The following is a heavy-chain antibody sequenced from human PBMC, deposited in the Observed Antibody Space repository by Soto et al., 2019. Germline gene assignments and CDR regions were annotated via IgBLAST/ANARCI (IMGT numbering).Heavy chain of an antibody. D-gene: IGHD2-15*01. CDR1: GASLSSYY. CDR2: IYYSGST. J-gene: IGHJ5*02. CDR3: ARGPRGYCSGGSCFWFDP. V-gene: IGHV4-59*01. Sequence: PSETLSLTCVVSGASLSSYYWSWIRQPPGKGLEWIAYIYYSGSTNYNSSLKSRVTISVDTSKDQFSLKLRSMTSADTAVYYCARGPRGYCSGGSCFWFDPWGQGTLVTVSS.